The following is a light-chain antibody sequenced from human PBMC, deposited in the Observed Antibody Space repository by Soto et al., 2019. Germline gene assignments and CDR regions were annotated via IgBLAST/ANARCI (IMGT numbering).Light chain of an antibody. V-gene: IGLV2-14*01. J-gene: IGLJ1*01. CDR1: SSDVGAYNY. CDR2: EVS. CDR3: SSYADSDTLYV. Sequence: QSVLTQPASVSGSPGQSITISCTGTSSDVGAYNYVSWYQQHPGKAPKLLIFEVSSRPSGVSNRFSGSKSGSTASLTISGLQAEDGADYYCSSYADSDTLYVFGTGTKVTVL.